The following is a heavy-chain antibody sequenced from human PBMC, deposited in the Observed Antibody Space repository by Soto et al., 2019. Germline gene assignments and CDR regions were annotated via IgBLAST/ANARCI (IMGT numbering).Heavy chain of an antibody. D-gene: IGHD2-15*01. CDR2: IFYSGRT. J-gene: IGHJ6*02. Sequence: QLQLQESGPGLVKPSETLSLTCTVSGGSISSSSYYWGWIRQPPGKGLEWIGSIFYSGRTYYNPSIKRRVTISVDTSKSQFSLKLSSVAAADTAVYYCARHLTYCSAGSCYSDFPYYGMDVWGQGTTVTVSS. CDR3: ARHLTYCSAGSCYSDFPYYGMDV. V-gene: IGHV4-39*01. CDR1: GGSISSSSYY.